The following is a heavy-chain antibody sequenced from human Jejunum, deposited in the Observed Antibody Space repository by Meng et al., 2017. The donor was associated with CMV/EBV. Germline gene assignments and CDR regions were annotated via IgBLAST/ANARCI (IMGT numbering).Heavy chain of an antibody. J-gene: IGHJ4*02. CDR3: AHRPGSSGWCFDY. CDR2: IYWDDDK. Sequence: FSGFSRTTSGVGVGWIRQSPGQALEWLGIIYWDDDKRYSPSLKNWVGITKDTSRNEVVLTMTNMDPTDTGTYYCAHRPGSSGWCFDYWGQGTLVTVSS. D-gene: IGHD6-19*01. CDR1: GFSRTTSGVG. V-gene: IGHV2-5*02.